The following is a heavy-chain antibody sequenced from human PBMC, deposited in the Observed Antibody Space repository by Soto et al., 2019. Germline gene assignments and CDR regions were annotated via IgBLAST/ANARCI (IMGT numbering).Heavy chain of an antibody. J-gene: IGHJ3*02. CDR1: GYTLTELS. CDR3: ATVWYSSGWYGNAFDI. V-gene: IGHV1-24*01. D-gene: IGHD6-19*01. CDR2: CDPEDGET. Sequence: ASVKVSCKVSGYTLTELSMHWVRQAPGKGLEGMGGCDPEDGETIYAQKFQGRVTMTEGPSTETAYMELSSLRSEDTAVYYCATVWYSSGWYGNAFDIWGQGTMVTVPS.